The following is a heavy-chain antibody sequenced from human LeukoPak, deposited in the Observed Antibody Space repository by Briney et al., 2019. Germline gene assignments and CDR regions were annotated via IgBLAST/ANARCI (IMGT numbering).Heavy chain of an antibody. V-gene: IGHV3-23*01. J-gene: IGHJ4*02. D-gene: IGHD5-12*01. CDR1: GFTYSSYW. CDR3: AKESYSATMSACMDY. Sequence: PGGSLRLSCAASGFTYSSYWMSWVRQAPGKGLEWVSAISGSGGSTYYADSVKGRFTISRDNSKNTLYLQMNSLRAEDTAVYYCAKESYSATMSACMDYWGQGTLVTVSS. CDR2: ISGSGGST.